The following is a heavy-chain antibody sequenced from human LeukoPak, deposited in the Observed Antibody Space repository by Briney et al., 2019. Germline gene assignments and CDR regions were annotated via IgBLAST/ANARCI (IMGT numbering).Heavy chain of an antibody. Sequence: SVKVSCKASGDTFSIYSVSWVRQAPGQGLEWLGGVILVLGTTHYAERFQGRVTITTDDSTSTIYMELNSLKSDDTAVYYCAREEGDEVGATFQTLDYWGQGTLVTVSS. D-gene: IGHD1-26*01. V-gene: IGHV1-69*16. CDR3: AREEGDEVGATFQTLDY. CDR1: GDTFSIYS. CDR2: VILVLGTT. J-gene: IGHJ4*02.